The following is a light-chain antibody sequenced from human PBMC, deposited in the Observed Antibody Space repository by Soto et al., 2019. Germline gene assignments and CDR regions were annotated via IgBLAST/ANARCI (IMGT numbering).Light chain of an antibody. CDR1: SSDVGGYNY. Sequence: QSALTQPASVSGSPGQSITISCTGTSSDVGGYNYVSWYQQHPGKAPTLMIYDVSNRPSGVSNRFSGSKSGNTASLTISGLQAEDEADYYCSSYTSSSTSKVFGTGTKLTVL. CDR2: DVS. V-gene: IGLV2-14*01. CDR3: SSYTSSSTSKV. J-gene: IGLJ1*01.